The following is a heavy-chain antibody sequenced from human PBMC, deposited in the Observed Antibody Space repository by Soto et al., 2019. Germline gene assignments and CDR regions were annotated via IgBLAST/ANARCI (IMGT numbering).Heavy chain of an antibody. CDR3: ARRSVSHSNAFDF. J-gene: IGHJ3*01. CDR2: FIPIIGGG. V-gene: IGHV1-69*01. CDR1: GGTFRNLA. D-gene: IGHD2-15*01. Sequence: QVQLVQSGAEVKKPGSSVKVSCKASGGTFRNLAINWVRQAPGQGLELMGGFIPIIGGGINAQKFQGRVTITSDESTSTAYMELSSLKSEDTAMYFCARRSVSHSNAFDFWGQGTMVTVSS.